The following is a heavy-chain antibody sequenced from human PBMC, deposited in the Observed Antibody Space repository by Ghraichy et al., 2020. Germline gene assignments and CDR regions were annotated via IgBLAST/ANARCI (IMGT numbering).Heavy chain of an antibody. Sequence: GGCLRLSCVGSGFTFSDYSMNWVRQSPGKGLEWVSYITNSSRTKSYADSVKGRFTISRDNAHNSLVLQMNSLRDEDTAVYYCARGSKVVRFCSYDGMDVWGQGTTVTDSS. CDR1: GFTFSDYS. CDR3: ARGSKVVRFCSYDGMDV. V-gene: IGHV3-48*02. J-gene: IGHJ6*02. CDR2: ITNSSRTK. D-gene: IGHD4-23*01.